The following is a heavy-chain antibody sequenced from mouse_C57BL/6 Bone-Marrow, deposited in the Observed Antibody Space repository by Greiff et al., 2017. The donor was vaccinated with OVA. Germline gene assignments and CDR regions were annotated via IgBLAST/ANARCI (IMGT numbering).Heavy chain of an antibody. J-gene: IGHJ1*03. D-gene: IGHD1-1*01. Sequence: VQLQQSGPELVKPGASVKISCKASGYTFTDYYMNWVKQSHGKSLEWIGDINPNNGGTSYNQKFKGKATLTVDKSSSTAYMELRSLTSEDSAVYYCARDYYGSSWYCDVWGTGTTVTVSS. CDR3: ARDYYGSSWYCDV. CDR1: GYTFTDYY. V-gene: IGHV1-26*01. CDR2: INPNNGGT.